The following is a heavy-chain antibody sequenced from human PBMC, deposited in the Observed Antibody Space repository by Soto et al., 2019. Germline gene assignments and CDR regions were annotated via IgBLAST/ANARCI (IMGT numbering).Heavy chain of an antibody. D-gene: IGHD2-15*01. CDR2: ISSSSSYI. CDR3: ASIYCSGGSCRDPFDY. V-gene: IGHV3-21*01. Sequence: EVQLVESGGGLVKPGGSLRLSCAASGFTFSSYSMNWVRQAPGKGLEWVSSISSSSSYIYYADSVKGRFTISRDNAKNSLYLQMNSLRAEDTAVYYCASIYCSGGSCRDPFDYWGQGTLVTVSS. J-gene: IGHJ4*02. CDR1: GFTFSSYS.